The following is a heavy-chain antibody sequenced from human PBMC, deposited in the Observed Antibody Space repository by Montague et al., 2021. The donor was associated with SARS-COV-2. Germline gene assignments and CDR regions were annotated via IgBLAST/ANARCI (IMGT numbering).Heavy chain of an antibody. V-gene: IGHV4-39*02. Sequence: SETLSLTCIVSGESIDRDTYYWGWIRQSPGKGLEWIGSLSSSGSTYCNPSLRSRVTISMHTSKNHFSLKVNSVTATDTAVYFCARPGSVSGWFYFDDWGQGTLVSVSS. CDR2: LSSSGST. CDR1: GESIDRDTYY. D-gene: IGHD6-19*01. J-gene: IGHJ4*02. CDR3: ARPGSVSGWFYFDD.